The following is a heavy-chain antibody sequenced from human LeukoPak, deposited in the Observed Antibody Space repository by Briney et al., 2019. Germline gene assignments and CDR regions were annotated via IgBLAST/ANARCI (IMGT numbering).Heavy chain of an antibody. Sequence: SVKVSCKASGGTFSSYAISWVRQAPGQGLEWRGGIIPICGTANYAQKFQGRVTITADESTSTAYMELSSLRAEDTAVYYCARLEITTVTTSDYGGQGTLVTVSS. CDR1: GGTFSSYA. D-gene: IGHD4-17*01. CDR2: IIPICGTA. CDR3: ARLEITTVTTSDY. J-gene: IGHJ4*02. V-gene: IGHV1-69*13.